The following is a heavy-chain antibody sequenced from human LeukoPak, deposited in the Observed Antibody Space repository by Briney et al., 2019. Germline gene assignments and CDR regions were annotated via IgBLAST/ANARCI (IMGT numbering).Heavy chain of an antibody. CDR3: AREYYYGSGSPDPALSYYYYYMDV. CDR2: ISAYNGNT. Sequence: ASVKVSCKASGYTFTDYYMHWVRQAPGQGLEWMGWISAYNGNTNYAQKLQGRVTMTTDTSTSTAYMELRSLRSDDTAVYYCAREYYYGSGSPDPALSYYYYYMDVWGKGTTVTISS. D-gene: IGHD3-10*01. V-gene: IGHV1-18*04. J-gene: IGHJ6*03. CDR1: GYTFTDYY.